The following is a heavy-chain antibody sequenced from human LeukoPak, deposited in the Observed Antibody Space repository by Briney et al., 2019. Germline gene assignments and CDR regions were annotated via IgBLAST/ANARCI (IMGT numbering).Heavy chain of an antibody. V-gene: IGHV1-18*04. J-gene: IGHJ4*02. Sequence: ASVKVPCKASGYTFTSYGISWVRQAPGQGLEWMGWISAYNGNTNYAQKLQGRVTMTTDTSTSTAYMELRSLRSDDTAVYYCARTYCSSTSCYWVFDYWGQGTLVTVSS. CDR2: ISAYNGNT. CDR1: GYTFTSYG. D-gene: IGHD2-2*01. CDR3: ARTYCSSTSCYWVFDY.